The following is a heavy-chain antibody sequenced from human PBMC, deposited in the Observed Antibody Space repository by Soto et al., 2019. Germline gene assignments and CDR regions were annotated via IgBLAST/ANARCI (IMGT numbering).Heavy chain of an antibody. CDR1: GFTFTTYA. CDR3: AKILSPHMIGDGMDI. V-gene: IGHV3-23*01. J-gene: IGHJ6*02. Sequence: PGGSLRLSCAASGFTFTTYAMIWLRQAPGQGLEWVSAIGATGDNTYYADSVRGRFTISRDNSKNTLYLQMNTLSAEDTAIYYCAKILSPHMIGDGMDIWGQGTTVTVS. CDR2: IGATGDNT. D-gene: IGHD2-15*01.